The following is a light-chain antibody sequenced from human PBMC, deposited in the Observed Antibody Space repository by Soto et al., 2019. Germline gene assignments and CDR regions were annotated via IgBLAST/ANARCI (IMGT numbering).Light chain of an antibody. V-gene: IGKV3-11*01. Sequence: EIVLTQSPATLSLSPGERATLSCRASQSVSSYLAWYQQKPGQAPRLLIYYASPRSTGIPARFSGSGSGTDFTLTISSLEPEDFAVYYCPQRSNWPPLTFGGGTKVEIK. CDR2: YAS. CDR3: PQRSNWPPLT. J-gene: IGKJ4*01. CDR1: QSVSSY.